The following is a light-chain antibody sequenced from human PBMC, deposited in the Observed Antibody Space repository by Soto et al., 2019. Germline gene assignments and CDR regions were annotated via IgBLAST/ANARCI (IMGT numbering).Light chain of an antibody. CDR2: AAS. CDR1: QGITTY. Sequence: DIQMTQSASTLSASVGDRVSITCRASQGITTYLAWYQQKPGKAPKLLIYAASALQSGVPSRFSGSGSGTDFTLTIGSLQPEDFATYYCQQGYSFPVTFGGGTKVDIK. V-gene: IGKV1-12*01. J-gene: IGKJ4*01. CDR3: QQGYSFPVT.